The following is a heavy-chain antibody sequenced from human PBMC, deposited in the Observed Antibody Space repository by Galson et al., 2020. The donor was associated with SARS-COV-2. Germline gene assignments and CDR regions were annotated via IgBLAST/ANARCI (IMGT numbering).Heavy chain of an antibody. CDR3: ARDGGGYFDY. J-gene: IGHJ4*02. D-gene: IGHD3-16*01. Sequence: QLGVSLKISCAASGFTFSSYAMHWVRQAPGKGLEWVAVISYDGSNKYYADSVKGRFTISRDNSKNTLYLQMNSLRAEDTAVYYCARDGGGYFDYWGQGTLVTVSS. V-gene: IGHV3-30*04. CDR1: GFTFSSYA. CDR2: ISYDGSNK.